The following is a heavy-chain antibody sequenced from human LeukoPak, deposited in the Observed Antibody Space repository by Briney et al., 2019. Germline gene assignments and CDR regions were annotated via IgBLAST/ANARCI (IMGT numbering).Heavy chain of an antibody. CDR3: ARGRFCSADICSGGDAFDI. V-gene: IGHV4-4*07. CDR2: IYTRGST. D-gene: IGHD3-3*01. Sequence: SETLSLTCTVSGGSINNYYWSWIRQPAGKGLEWIGRIYTRGSTNYNPSLKSRVTMSVDTSKNQFSLKLSSVTAADTAVYYCARGRFCSADICSGGDAFDIWGQGTMVSVSS. J-gene: IGHJ3*02. CDR1: GGSINNYY.